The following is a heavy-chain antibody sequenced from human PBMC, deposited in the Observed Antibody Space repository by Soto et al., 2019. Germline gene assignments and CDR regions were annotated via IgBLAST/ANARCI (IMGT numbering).Heavy chain of an antibody. Sequence: EVQLVESGGGLVQPGRSLRLXCAASGFTFDDYAMHWVRQAPGKGLEWVSGISWNSGSIGYADSVKGRFTISXXXXXXXXXXXXNSLRAEDTALYYCAKDGERGFDYWGQGTLVTVSS. CDR3: AKDGERGFDY. CDR1: GFTFDDYA. D-gene: IGHD3-10*01. CDR2: ISWNSGSI. V-gene: IGHV3-9*01. J-gene: IGHJ4*02.